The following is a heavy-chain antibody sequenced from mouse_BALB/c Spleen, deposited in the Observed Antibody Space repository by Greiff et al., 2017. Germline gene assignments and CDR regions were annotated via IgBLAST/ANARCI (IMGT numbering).Heavy chain of an antibody. CDR1: GYSFTGYT. CDR2: INPYNGGT. V-gene: IGHV1-18*01. Sequence: VQLKESGPELVKPGASMKISCKASGYSFTGYTMNWVKQSHGKNLEWIGLINPYNGGTSYNQKFKGKATLTVDKSSSTAYMELLSLTSEDSAVYYCARCYYGSSYWFAYWGQGTLVTVSA. CDR3: ARCYYGSSYWFAY. D-gene: IGHD1-1*01. J-gene: IGHJ3*01.